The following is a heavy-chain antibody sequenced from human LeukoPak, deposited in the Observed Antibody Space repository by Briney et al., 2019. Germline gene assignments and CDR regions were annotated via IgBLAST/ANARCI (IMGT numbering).Heavy chain of an antibody. CDR3: AIAPNLSFFDF. CDR2: IYYSGTT. Sequence: PSETLSLTCTVSGGSISSGDFYWSWIRQHPGKGLEWIGYIYYSGTTYYSPSLKSRVTISLDTSKNQLSLKLSSVTAADTAVYYCAIAPNLSFFDFWGQGTLVTVSS. J-gene: IGHJ4*02. V-gene: IGHV4-30-4*08. D-gene: IGHD2/OR15-2a*01. CDR1: GGSISSGDFY.